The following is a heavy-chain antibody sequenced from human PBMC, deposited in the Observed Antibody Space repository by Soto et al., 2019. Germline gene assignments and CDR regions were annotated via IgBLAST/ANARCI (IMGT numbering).Heavy chain of an antibody. Sequence: QVQLVQSGAEVKKPGASVKVSCKASGYTFTSYDINWVRQATGQGLEWMGWMNPNSGNTGYAQKAEGRVAMTRDPSINTAYMELSSLRSEDTAVYYCAREVADRSYHPIDFWGQGTLVTVSS. CDR1: GYTFTSYD. J-gene: IGHJ4*02. D-gene: IGHD2-15*01. CDR3: AREVADRSYHPIDF. V-gene: IGHV1-8*01. CDR2: MNPNSGNT.